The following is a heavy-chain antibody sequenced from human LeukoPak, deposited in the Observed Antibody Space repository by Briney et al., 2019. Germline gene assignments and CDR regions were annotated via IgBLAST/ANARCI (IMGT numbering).Heavy chain of an antibody. D-gene: IGHD3-22*01. Sequence: GGSLRLSCAASGFTFDDYGMSWVRHAPGKGLEWVSGINRNGGSTGYADSVKGRFTISRDNAKNSLYLQMHSLRAEDTALYYCARGFSSGYYYYWGQGTLVTVSS. CDR1: GFTFDDYG. V-gene: IGHV3-20*04. CDR3: ARGFSSGYYYY. CDR2: INRNGGST. J-gene: IGHJ4*02.